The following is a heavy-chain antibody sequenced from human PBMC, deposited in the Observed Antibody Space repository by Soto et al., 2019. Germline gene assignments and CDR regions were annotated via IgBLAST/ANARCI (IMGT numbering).Heavy chain of an antibody. CDR1: GFSLSTSGVA. CDR3: AHRPNYYYDSNGYYYH. CDR2: LYGNDDK. V-gene: IGHV2-5*01. Sequence: SGPTLVNPTQTLTLTCTFSGFSLSTSGVAVGWIRQLPGKALEWLALLYGNDDKHYSPSLKSRLTIIKDTTKNPVDIKVTNTEHVDTASYYCAHRPNYYYDSNGYYYHWGQGALVTVSS. J-gene: IGHJ1*01. D-gene: IGHD3-22*01.